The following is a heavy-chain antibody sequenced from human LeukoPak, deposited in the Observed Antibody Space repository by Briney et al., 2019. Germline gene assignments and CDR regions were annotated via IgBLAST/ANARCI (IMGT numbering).Heavy chain of an antibody. CDR2: IYYSGST. J-gene: IGHJ3*02. V-gene: IGHV4-39*07. CDR3: ARDGHREYYDFWSGLFGIAAFDI. CDR1: GGSISSTTYY. Sequence: SETLSLTCIISGGSISSTTYYWGWIRQPPGKGLEWIGTIYYSGSTYYNPSLKSRVTISVDTSKNQFSLKLSSVTAADTAVYYCARDGHREYYDFWSGLFGIAAFDIWGQGTMVTVSS. D-gene: IGHD3-3*01.